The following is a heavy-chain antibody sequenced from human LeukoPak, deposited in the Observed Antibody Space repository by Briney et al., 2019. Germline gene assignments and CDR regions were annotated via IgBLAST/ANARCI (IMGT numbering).Heavy chain of an antibody. Sequence: SETLSLTCTVSGGSISGYYWSWIRQPAGKGLEWIGRIYTTGSTNYNPSLKSRVTISVDTSKNQFSLKLSSVTAADTAVYYCARGDYSIPFDYWGQGTLVTVSS. V-gene: IGHV4-4*07. CDR2: IYTTGST. J-gene: IGHJ4*02. D-gene: IGHD4-11*01. CDR1: GGSISGYY. CDR3: ARGDYSIPFDY.